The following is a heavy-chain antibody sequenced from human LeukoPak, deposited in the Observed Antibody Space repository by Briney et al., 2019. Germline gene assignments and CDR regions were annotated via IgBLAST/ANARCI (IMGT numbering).Heavy chain of an antibody. CDR3: ASGYFVHTFDF. CDR2: INHSGST. J-gene: IGHJ4*02. V-gene: IGHV4-34*01. Sequence: PSETLSLTCAVYGGSFSGYYWSWIRQPPGKGLEWIGEINHSGSTNYNPSLKTRVTISIDTSKSQFSLKLTSVTAADTAIFYCASGYFVHTFDFWGQGTLGTVSS. CDR1: GGSFSGYY. D-gene: IGHD3-9*01.